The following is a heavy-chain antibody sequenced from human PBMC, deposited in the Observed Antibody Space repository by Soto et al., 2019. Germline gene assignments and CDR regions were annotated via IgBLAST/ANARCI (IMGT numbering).Heavy chain of an antibody. CDR1: GFRFRTRA. CDR3: TTHEEGAPWAGGFDS. Sequence: GGSLRLSCAASGFRFRTRAMSWVRQAPGKGLEWVASIRPGGDSTYYADSVKGRFAVSRDNSNVTLYLQMDSLRVEDTAIYYCTTHEEGAPWAGGFDSWGQGXLVTVSS. V-gene: IGHV3-23*01. J-gene: IGHJ5*01. D-gene: IGHD1-26*01. CDR2: IRPGGDST.